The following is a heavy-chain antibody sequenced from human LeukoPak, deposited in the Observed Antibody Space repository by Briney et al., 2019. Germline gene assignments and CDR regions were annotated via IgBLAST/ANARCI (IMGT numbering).Heavy chain of an antibody. CDR2: ISGSSGYI. V-gene: IGHV3-21*01. Sequence: GGSLRLSCAASGFTFSSYSMNWVRQAPGKGLEWVSFISGSSGYIYYADSVKGRFTISRDNAKNSLYLQMNSLRAEDTAVYYCARDLYSSSWYYWFDPWGQGTLVTVSS. J-gene: IGHJ5*02. CDR1: GFTFSSYS. D-gene: IGHD6-13*01. CDR3: ARDLYSSSWYYWFDP.